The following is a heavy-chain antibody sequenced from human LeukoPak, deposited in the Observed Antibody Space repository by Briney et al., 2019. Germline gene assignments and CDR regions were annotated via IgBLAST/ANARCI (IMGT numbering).Heavy chain of an antibody. V-gene: IGHV3-30*18. D-gene: IGHD5-24*01. CDR2: ISYDGSNK. CDR1: GFTFSSYG. Sequence: GRSLRLSCAASGFTFSSYGMHWVRQAPGKGLEWVAVISYDGSNKYYADSVKGRFTIPRDNSKNTLSLQMNSLRAEDTAVYYCAKDWMATTPPFDYWGQGTLVTVSS. J-gene: IGHJ4*02. CDR3: AKDWMATTPPFDY.